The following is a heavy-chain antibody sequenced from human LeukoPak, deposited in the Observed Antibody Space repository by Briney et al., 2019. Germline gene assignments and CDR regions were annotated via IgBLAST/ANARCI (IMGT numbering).Heavy chain of an antibody. Sequence: SETLSLTCAVYGGSFSGYYWSWIRQPPGKGLEWIGEINHSGSTNYNPSLKSRVTISVDTSKNQFSLKLSSVTAADTAVYYCARDYGDYGDAFDIWGQGTMVTVSS. CDR1: GGSFSGYY. J-gene: IGHJ3*02. D-gene: IGHD4-17*01. CDR3: ARDYGDYGDAFDI. CDR2: INHSGST. V-gene: IGHV4-34*01.